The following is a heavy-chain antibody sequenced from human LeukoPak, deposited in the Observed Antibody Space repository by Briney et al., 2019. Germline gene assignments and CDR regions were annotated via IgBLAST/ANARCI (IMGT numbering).Heavy chain of an antibody. J-gene: IGHJ6*03. Sequence: PGGSLRLSCAASGFTFSSYWMHWVRQAPGKGLVWVSRINTDGSSTSYADSVKGRFTISRDNAKNTLYLQMNSLRAEDTAVYYCARSGEYYYYYMDVWGKGTTVTVSS. CDR3: ARSGEYYYYYMDV. CDR1: GFTFSSYW. V-gene: IGHV3-74*01. CDR2: INTDGSST.